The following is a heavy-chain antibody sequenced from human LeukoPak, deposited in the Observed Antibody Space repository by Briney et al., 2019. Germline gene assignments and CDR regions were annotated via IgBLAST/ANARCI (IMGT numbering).Heavy chain of an antibody. Sequence: GASAKVSCKASGYTFTSYGISWVRQAPGQGLEWMGWISAYNGNTNYAQKLQGRVTMTTDTSTSTAYMELRSLRSDDTAVYYCARTYYDFWSGYYTGRYWFDPWGQGTLVTVSS. V-gene: IGHV1-18*01. J-gene: IGHJ5*02. D-gene: IGHD3-3*01. CDR2: ISAYNGNT. CDR3: ARTYYDFWSGYYTGRYWFDP. CDR1: GYTFTSYG.